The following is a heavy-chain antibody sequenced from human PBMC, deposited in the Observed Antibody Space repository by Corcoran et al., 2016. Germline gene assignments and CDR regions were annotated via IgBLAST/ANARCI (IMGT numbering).Heavy chain of an antibody. CDR2: IIPIFGTA. Sequence: QVQLVQSGAEVKKPGYSVKVSCTASGGTFSSYAIRWVRQAPGQGLEWMGGIIPIFGTANYAQKFPGRVTITADKSTSTAYMELSSLGSEDTAVDYCARDRIDMAYYDSSVYYYWFDPWGQGSLVTVSS. CDR3: ARDRIDMAYYDSSVYYYWFDP. V-gene: IGHV1-69*06. CDR1: GGTFSSYA. D-gene: IGHD3-22*01. J-gene: IGHJ5*02.